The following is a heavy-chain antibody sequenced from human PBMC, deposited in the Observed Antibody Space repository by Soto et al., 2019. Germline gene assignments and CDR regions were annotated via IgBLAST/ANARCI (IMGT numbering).Heavy chain of an antibody. CDR1: GFTFSSYW. Sequence: EVQLVESGGGLVQPGGSQRFSCAASGFTFSSYWMHWVRQAPGKGLVWVSRINGDGSSTNYADSVKGRFTISRDNDKNTLYLQINSLSPEDTAVYYCARGARNFYYFEYWGQGALVTVSS. D-gene: IGHD1-7*01. CDR3: ARGARNFYYFEY. J-gene: IGHJ4*02. CDR2: INGDGSST. V-gene: IGHV3-74*01.